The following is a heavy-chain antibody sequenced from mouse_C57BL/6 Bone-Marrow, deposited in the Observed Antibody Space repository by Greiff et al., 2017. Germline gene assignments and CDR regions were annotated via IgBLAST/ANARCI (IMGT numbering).Heavy chain of an antibody. D-gene: IGHD2-4*01. CDR2: IYPGSGST. J-gene: IGHJ4*01. CDR1: GYTFTSYW. V-gene: IGHV1-55*01. Sequence: QVQLQQPGAELVKPGASVKMSCKASGYTFTSYWITWVKQRPGQGLEWIGDIYPGSGSTNYNEKFKSKATLTVDTSSSTAYMQLSSLTSEDSAVYYCASYDYDGGPSHYYAMDYWGQGTSVTVSS. CDR3: ASYDYDGGPSHYYAMDY.